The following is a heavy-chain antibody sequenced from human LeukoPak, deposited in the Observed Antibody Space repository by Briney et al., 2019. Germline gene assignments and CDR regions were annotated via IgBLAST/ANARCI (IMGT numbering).Heavy chain of an antibody. Sequence: SQTLSLTCAISGDSVSRDSIAWNWIRQSPSRGLEWLGRTYYKSAWYNDYAVSVKGRIIINPDTFKNQFSLQLNSVTPEDTAVYYCARGTGWPQFDYWGQGSLDTVSS. CDR2: TYYKSAWYN. J-gene: IGHJ4*02. D-gene: IGHD6-19*01. CDR3: ARGTGWPQFDY. CDR1: GDSVSRDSIA. V-gene: IGHV6-1*01.